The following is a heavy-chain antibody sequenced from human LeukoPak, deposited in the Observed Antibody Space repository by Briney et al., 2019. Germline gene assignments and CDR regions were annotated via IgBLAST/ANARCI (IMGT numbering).Heavy chain of an antibody. V-gene: IGHV1-2*02. CDR1: GYTFTGYY. CDR2: INPNSGGT. D-gene: IGHD6-19*01. CDR3: ARDKGGSSGWYPTYNWFDP. Sequence: ASVKVSCKASGYTFTGYYMHWVRQAPGQGLEWMGWINPNSGGTNYAQKFQGRVTMTRDTSISTAYMELSRLRSDDTAVYYCARDKGGSSGWYPTYNWFDPWGQGTLVTVSS. J-gene: IGHJ5*02.